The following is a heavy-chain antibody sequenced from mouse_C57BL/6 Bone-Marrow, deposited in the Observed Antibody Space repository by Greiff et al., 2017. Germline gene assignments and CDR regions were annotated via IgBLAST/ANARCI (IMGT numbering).Heavy chain of an antibody. Sequence: QVQLQQPGAELVKPGASVKLSCKASGYTFTSYWMHWVKQRPGQGLEWIGMIHPNSGSTNYNEKFKSKATLTVDKSSSTAYMQLSILTSEDSAVYYCARGSSGYAWFAYWGQGTLVTVSA. CDR3: ARGSSGYAWFAY. V-gene: IGHV1-64*01. J-gene: IGHJ3*01. D-gene: IGHD3-2*02. CDR2: IHPNSGST. CDR1: GYTFTSYW.